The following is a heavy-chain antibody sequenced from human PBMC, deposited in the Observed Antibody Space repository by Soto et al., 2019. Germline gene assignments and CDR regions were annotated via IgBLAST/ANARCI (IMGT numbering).Heavy chain of an antibody. CDR2: ISSSSSYI. V-gene: IGHV3-21*03. CDR3: TTDSYSSMIVVRFDY. CDR1: GFTFSSYS. D-gene: IGHD3-22*01. Sequence: GGSLRLSCAASGFTFSSYSMNWVRQAPGKGLEWVSSISSSSSYIYYADSVKGRFTISRDNAKNSLYLQMNSLKTEDTGIYYCTTDSYSSMIVVRFDYWGHGTLVTVSS. J-gene: IGHJ4*01.